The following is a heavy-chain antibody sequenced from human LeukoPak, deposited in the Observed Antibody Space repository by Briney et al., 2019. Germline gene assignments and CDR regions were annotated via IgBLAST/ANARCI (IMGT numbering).Heavy chain of an antibody. J-gene: IGHJ4*02. D-gene: IGHD3-3*01. CDR3: ARDYTFGLPEY. Sequence: PGGSLRLSCEASGFTFSSYAMTWVRRAPGKGLDWVANIKRDGSEKYYVDSVKGRFTISRDNAKNPLYLQMNSLRVEDTAVYYCARDYTFGLPEYWGQGSLVTVSS. V-gene: IGHV3-7*01. CDR1: GFTFSSYA. CDR2: IKRDGSEK.